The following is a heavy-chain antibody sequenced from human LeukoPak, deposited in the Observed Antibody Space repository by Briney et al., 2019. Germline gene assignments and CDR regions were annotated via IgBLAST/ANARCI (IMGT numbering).Heavy chain of an antibody. D-gene: IGHD5-24*01. CDR1: DGSIRTYY. CDR2: IYYRGDI. V-gene: IGHV4-59*01. CDR3: ARVVGDGYSEY. J-gene: IGHJ4*02. Sequence: PSETLSLTCSVSDGSIRTYYWSWIRQSPGQGLEWIGNIYYRGDINYNPSLKSRVIISIDTSKNQFSLKVTSLTAADTAVYYCARVVGDGYSEYWGQGTLVTVSS.